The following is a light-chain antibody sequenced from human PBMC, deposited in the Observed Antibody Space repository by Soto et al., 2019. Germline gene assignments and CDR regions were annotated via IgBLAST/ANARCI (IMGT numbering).Light chain of an antibody. CDR1: QSISSW. J-gene: IGKJ1*01. CDR3: QQYSSYWT. Sequence: DIQMTQSPSTLSAFVGDRVTITCRASQSISSWLAWYQQKPGKAAKLLIYKASSLESGVPSRFSGSGSGTEFTLTISSLQPDDFATYYCQQYSSYWTFGQGTKVDIK. V-gene: IGKV1-5*03. CDR2: KAS.